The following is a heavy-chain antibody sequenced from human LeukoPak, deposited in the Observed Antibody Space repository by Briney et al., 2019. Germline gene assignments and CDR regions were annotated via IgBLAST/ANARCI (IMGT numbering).Heavy chain of an antibody. J-gene: IGHJ4*02. CDR2: IYSGGRT. V-gene: IGHV3-53*01. Sequence: PGGSLRLSCSASGFTVSSKYMSWVRQAPGKGLEWVSVIYSGGRTHYADSVKGRFTISRDNSRNTLYLQMNSLRAEDTGVYYCARLGGSFDYFDYWGQGTLVTVPS. CDR3: ARLGGSFDYFDY. CDR1: GFTVSSKY. D-gene: IGHD1-26*01.